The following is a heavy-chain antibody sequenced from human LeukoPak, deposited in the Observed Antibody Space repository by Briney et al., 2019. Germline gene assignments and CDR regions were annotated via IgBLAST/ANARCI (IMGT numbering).Heavy chain of an antibody. CDR1: GFTFSSYA. CDR3: ATNTGFDD. CDR2: VGQNGRNT. V-gene: IGHV3-23*01. J-gene: IGHJ4*02. Sequence: GGSLRLSCAASGFTFSSYAMSWVRQAPGKGLEWVSTVGQNGRNTFYADSVKGRFTISRDRTTLFLQMNSLRAEDTAVYYCATNTGFDDWGQGTLVTVSS.